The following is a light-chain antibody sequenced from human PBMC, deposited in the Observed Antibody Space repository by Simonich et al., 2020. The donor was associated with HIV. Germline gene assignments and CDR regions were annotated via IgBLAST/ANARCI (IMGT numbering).Light chain of an antibody. Sequence: EIVMTQSPATLSVSPGERATLSCRASQSVSSNLAWYQQKPGQSPRLLSYGASTRAAGIPARFSGSGSGTEFSLTISSLKSEDFVVYHCQQYNNWPNTFGQGTKLEIK. V-gene: IGKV3-15*01. J-gene: IGKJ2*01. CDR2: GAS. CDR1: QSVSSN. CDR3: QQYNNWPNT.